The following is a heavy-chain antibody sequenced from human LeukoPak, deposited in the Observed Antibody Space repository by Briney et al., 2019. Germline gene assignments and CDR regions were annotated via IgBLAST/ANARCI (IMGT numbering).Heavy chain of an antibody. CDR2: IRGSGDSTTT. Sequence: GGSLRLSCAASGFTFSSYAMSWVRQAPGKGLEWVSAIRGSGDSTTTYYADSVKGRFTISRDNSKNTLYLQMNSLRAEDTAVYYCFGEKPPKYYFDYWGQGTLVTVSS. J-gene: IGHJ4*02. CDR1: GFTFSSYA. D-gene: IGHD3-10*01. CDR3: FGEKPPKYYFDY. V-gene: IGHV3-23*01.